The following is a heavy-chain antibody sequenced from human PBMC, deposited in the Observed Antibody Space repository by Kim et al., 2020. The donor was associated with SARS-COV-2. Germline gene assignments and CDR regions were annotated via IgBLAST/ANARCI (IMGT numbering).Heavy chain of an antibody. CDR1: GFTFSSYS. J-gene: IGHJ5*01. D-gene: IGHD3-3*01. V-gene: IGHV3-21*01. CDR3: ARDRDVGYDFWSPTPNWF. Sequence: GGSLRLSCAASGFTFSSYSMNWVRQAPGKGLEWVSFISSSSYIYYADSVKGRFTISRDNAKNSLYLQMNSLRAEDTAVYYCARDRDVGYDFWSPTPNWF. CDR2: ISSSSYI.